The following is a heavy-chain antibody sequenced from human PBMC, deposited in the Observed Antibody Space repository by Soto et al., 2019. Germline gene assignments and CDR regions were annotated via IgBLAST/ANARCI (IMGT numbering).Heavy chain of an antibody. J-gene: IGHJ6*02. D-gene: IGHD3-3*01. CDR1: GFTFSSYG. CDR3: AREVGGFWGGYGYYYYYGMDV. Sequence: QVQLVESGGGVVQPGRSLRLSCAASGFTFSSYGMHWVRQAPGKGLEWVAVIWYDGSNKYYADSVKGRFTISRDNSKNTLYLQMNSLRAEDTAVYYCAREVGGFWGGYGYYYYYGMDVWGQGTTVTVSS. V-gene: IGHV3-33*01. CDR2: IWYDGSNK.